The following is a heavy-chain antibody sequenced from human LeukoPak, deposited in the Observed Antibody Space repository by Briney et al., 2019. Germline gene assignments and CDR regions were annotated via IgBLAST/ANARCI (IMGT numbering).Heavy chain of an antibody. CDR3: ARLEVELYGWFDP. CDR1: GGSISSYY. D-gene: IGHD3-10*01. Sequence: PSETLSLTCTVSGGSISSYYWSWIRQPPGKGLEWIGYIYYSGSTNYNPSLKSRVTISVDTSKNQFSLKLSSVTAADTAVYYRARLEVELYGWFDPWGQGALVTVSS. J-gene: IGHJ5*02. CDR2: IYYSGST. V-gene: IGHV4-59*08.